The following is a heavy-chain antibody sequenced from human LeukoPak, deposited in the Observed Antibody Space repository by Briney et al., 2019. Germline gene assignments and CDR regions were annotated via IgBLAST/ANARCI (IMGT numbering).Heavy chain of an antibody. Sequence: ASVKVSCKVSGYTLTELSMHWVRQAPGKGLEWMGGFDPEDGETIYAQKFQGRVTTTEDTSTDTAYMELSSLRSEDTAVYYCATGLAARPLDWGEIDYWGQGTLVTVSS. CDR3: ATGLAARPLDWGEIDY. D-gene: IGHD6-6*01. V-gene: IGHV1-24*01. CDR1: GYTLTELS. CDR2: FDPEDGET. J-gene: IGHJ4*02.